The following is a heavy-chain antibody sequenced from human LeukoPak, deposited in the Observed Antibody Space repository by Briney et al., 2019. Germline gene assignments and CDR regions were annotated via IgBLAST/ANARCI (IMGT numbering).Heavy chain of an antibody. Sequence: GGSLRLSCAASGFIFSRYTINWVRQAPGKGLEWVSSIWSDSAEIHYADSVKGRFTISRDNSKNTLYLQMNSLRAEDTAVYYCARDGANDYGDYLSYFDYWGQGTLVTVSS. CDR1: GFIFSRYT. CDR2: IWSDSAEI. D-gene: IGHD4-17*01. J-gene: IGHJ4*02. V-gene: IGHV3-21*01. CDR3: ARDGANDYGDYLSYFDY.